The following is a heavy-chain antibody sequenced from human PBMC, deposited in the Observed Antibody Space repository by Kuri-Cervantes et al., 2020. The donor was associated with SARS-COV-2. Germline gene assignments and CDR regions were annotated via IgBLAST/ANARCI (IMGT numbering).Heavy chain of an antibody. D-gene: IGHD3-16*02. J-gene: IGHJ4*02. CDR1: GGSVTSNTYF. Sequence: SETLSLTCTVSGGSVTSNTYFWSWIRQPPGKGLEWIGYIYYSGSTNYNPSLKSRVTISVDTSKNQFSLKLSSVTAADTAVYYCARKNYDYVWGSYRFHYFDYWGQGTLVTVSS. V-gene: IGHV4-61*01. CDR2: IYYSGST. CDR3: ARKNYDYVWGSYRFHYFDY.